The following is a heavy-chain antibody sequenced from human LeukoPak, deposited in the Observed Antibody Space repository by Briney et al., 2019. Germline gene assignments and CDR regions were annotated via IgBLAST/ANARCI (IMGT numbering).Heavy chain of an antibody. D-gene: IGHD2-15*01. CDR1: GFSFSGYG. V-gene: IGHV3-30*02. CDR2: IRYDGSNE. J-gene: IGHJ6*03. CDR3: AKVMPPGRIRFYSYYMDV. Sequence: GGSLRLPCAASGFSFSGYGMHWVRQAPDKGLEWVAFIRYDGSNEYYADSVKGRFTTFRDKSKNTLSLQMNGLRVEDTAVYYCAKVMPPGRIRFYSYYMDVWGKGTTVTVS.